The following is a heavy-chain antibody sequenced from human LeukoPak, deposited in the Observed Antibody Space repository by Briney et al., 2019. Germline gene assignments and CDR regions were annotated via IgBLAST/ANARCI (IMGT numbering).Heavy chain of an antibody. CDR2: IYTSGST. D-gene: IGHD1-26*01. V-gene: IGHV4-61*02. J-gene: IGHJ4*02. CDR3: ARSAHSGSYSPFDY. CDR1: GGSISSGSYY. Sequence: SETLSLTCTVSGGSISSGSYYWSWIRQPAGKGLEWIGRIYTSGSTNYNPSLKSRVTISVDTSKNQLSLKLSSVTAADTAVYYCARSAHSGSYSPFDYWGQGTLVTVSS.